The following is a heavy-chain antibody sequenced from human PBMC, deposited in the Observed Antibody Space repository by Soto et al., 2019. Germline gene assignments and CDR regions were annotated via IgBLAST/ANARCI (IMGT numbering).Heavy chain of an antibody. CDR1: GGSISSGGYY. CDR3: ARDYFDSSGSYGMDV. CDR2: IYYSGST. Sequence: SETLSLTCTVSGGSISSGGYYWSWIRQHPGKGLEWIGYIYYSGSTYYNPSPKSRVTISVDTSKNQFSLKLSSVTAADTAVYYCARDYFDSSGSYGMDVWGQGTTVTVSS. V-gene: IGHV4-31*03. J-gene: IGHJ6*02. D-gene: IGHD3-22*01.